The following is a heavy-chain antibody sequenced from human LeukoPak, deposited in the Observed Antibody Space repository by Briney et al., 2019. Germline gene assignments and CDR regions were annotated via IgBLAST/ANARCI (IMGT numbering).Heavy chain of an antibody. V-gene: IGHV4-4*07. CDR2: IYTSGST. CDR1: GGSISNYY. J-gene: IGHJ4*02. Sequence: SETLSLTCTVSGGSISNYYWNWIRQPAGKELEWIGRIYTSGSTNYNPSLKSRLTMSMDTSKNQFSLRLSSVTAADTAVYYCARAPDDFGDYGFDYWGQGTLVHVSS. CDR3: ARAPDDFGDYGFDY. D-gene: IGHD4-17*01.